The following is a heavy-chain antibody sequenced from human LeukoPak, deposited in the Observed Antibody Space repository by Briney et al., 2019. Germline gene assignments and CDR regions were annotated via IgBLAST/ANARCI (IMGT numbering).Heavy chain of an antibody. Sequence: GGSLRLSCAASGFAFSSYWMTWVRQAPGKGLEWVANINQDGSEKYYVDSVKGRFTISRDNAKNSLYLQMNSLRAEDTAVYYCWWVGSTLDVWGKGTTVTVSS. CDR3: WWVGSTLDV. CDR2: INQDGSEK. D-gene: IGHD1-26*01. V-gene: IGHV3-7*01. CDR1: GFAFSSYW. J-gene: IGHJ6*04.